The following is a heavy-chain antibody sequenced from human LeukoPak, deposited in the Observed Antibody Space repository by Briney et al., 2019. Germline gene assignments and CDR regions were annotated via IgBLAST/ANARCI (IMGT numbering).Heavy chain of an antibody. J-gene: IGHJ4*02. D-gene: IGHD2-2*01. CDR3: ARICSSTSCLVDY. CDR1: GYSISSGYY. CDR2: IYHSGST. Sequence: PSETLSLTCTVSGYSISSGYYWGWIRQPPGKGLEWIGSIYHSGSTYYNPSLKSRVTISVDTSKNQFSLKLSSVTAADTAVYYCARICSSTSCLVDYWGQGTLVTVSS. V-gene: IGHV4-38-2*02.